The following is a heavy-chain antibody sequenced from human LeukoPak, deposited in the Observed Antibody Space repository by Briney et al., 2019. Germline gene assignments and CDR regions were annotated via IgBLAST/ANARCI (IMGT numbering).Heavy chain of an antibody. CDR3: ASYRRGLPRERLYDY. J-gene: IGHJ4*02. CDR1: GFTVSTNS. D-gene: IGHD1-26*01. Sequence: GGSLRLSCTVSGFTVSTNSMSWVRQAPGKGLEWVSFIYSDNTHYSDSVKGRFTISRDNSKNTLYLQMNSLRAEDTAVYYCASYRRGLPRERLYDYWGQGTLVTVSS. V-gene: IGHV3-66*01. CDR2: IYSDNT.